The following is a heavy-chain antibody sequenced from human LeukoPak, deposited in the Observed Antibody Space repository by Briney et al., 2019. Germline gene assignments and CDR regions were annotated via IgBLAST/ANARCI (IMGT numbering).Heavy chain of an antibody. CDR2: IYPGDSDT. CDR1: GYSFTSYW. Sequence: GESLKISCKGSGYSFTSYWIGWVRQMPGKGLEWMGIIYPGDSDTRYSPSFQGQVTISADKSISTAYLQWSSQKASDTAMYYCAPRCSGGSFYTSHSFDYWGQGTLVTVYS. J-gene: IGHJ4*01. CDR3: APRCSGGSFYTSHSFDY. V-gene: IGHV5-51*01. D-gene: IGHD2-15*01.